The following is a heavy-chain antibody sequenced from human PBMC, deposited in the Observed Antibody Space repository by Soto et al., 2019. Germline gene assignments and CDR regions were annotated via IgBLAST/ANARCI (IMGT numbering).Heavy chain of an antibody. V-gene: IGHV1-69*02. CDR2: IIPILGIA. Sequence: QVQLVQSGAEVKKPGYSVNVACKASGGTVSSYTISWVRQAPGQGLEWMGRIIPILGIANYAQKCQGRVTSTADKSTSTAYMDLSSLRSEDTAVYYCARYGGDAAAGQGAYYYYGMDVWGQGTTVTVSS. D-gene: IGHD6-13*01. J-gene: IGHJ6*02. CDR1: GGTVSSYT. CDR3: ARYGGDAAAGQGAYYYYGMDV.